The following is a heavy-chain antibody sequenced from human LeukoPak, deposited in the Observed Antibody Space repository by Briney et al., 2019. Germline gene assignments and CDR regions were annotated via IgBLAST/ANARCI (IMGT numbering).Heavy chain of an antibody. D-gene: IGHD6-6*01. CDR3: AGVAFRSSSYISGIDY. V-gene: IGHV3-53*01. CDR2: IYSGGST. Sequence: GGSLRLSCAASGFTVSNNYMSWVRQAPGTGLEWVSVIYSGGSTYYADSVKGRFTISRDSSKNTLYLQMNSLRAEDTAVYYCAGVAFRSSSYISGIDYWGQGTLVTVSS. CDR1: GFTVSNNY. J-gene: IGHJ4*02.